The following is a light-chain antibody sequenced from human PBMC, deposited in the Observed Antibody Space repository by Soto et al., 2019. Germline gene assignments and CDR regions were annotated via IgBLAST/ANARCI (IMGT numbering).Light chain of an antibody. V-gene: IGLV1-47*02. CDR3: AAWDDSLSGPV. J-gene: IGLJ3*02. CDR1: SSNIGTNY. Sequence: QAVVTQPPSASGTPGQRVTISCSGSSSNIGTNYVYWYQQLPGTAPKLLIYSNNQRPSGVPDRFSGSKSGTSASLAISGLRSEDEADYSCAAWDDSLSGPVFGGGTKLTV. CDR2: SNN.